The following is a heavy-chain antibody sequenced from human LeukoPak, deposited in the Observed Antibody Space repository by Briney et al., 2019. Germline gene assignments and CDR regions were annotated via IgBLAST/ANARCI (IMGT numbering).Heavy chain of an antibody. CDR2: INQDGREK. V-gene: IGHV3-7*01. CDR1: GFTFSSYW. CDR3: ARGVVVAPRSAFDI. D-gene: IGHD2-2*01. J-gene: IGHJ3*02. Sequence: GGSLRLSCAASGFTFSSYWITWVRQAPGKGLEWVANINQDGREKCYVDSVKGRFTISRDNAKNSLSLQMNSLRVEDTAVYYCARGVVVAPRSAFDIWGQGTMVTVSS.